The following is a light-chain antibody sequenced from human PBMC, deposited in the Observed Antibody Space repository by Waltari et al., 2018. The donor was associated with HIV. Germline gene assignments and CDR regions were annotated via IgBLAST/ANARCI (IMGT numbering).Light chain of an antibody. CDR1: NLGSKI. J-gene: IGLJ3*02. V-gene: IGLV3-21*02. CDR3: QVWDSSSDHWV. Sequence: SYVLTQPPSVSVAPGQTARITCGGNNLGSKIADWYQQKPCRSPVLFVYGYSDRPSGVPERFSGSNSGNTATLTISRVEAGDEADYYCQVWDSSSDHWVFGGGTKLTVL. CDR2: GYS.